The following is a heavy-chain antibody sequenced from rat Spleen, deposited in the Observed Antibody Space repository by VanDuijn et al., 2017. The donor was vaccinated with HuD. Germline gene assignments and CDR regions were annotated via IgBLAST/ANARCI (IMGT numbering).Heavy chain of an antibody. Sequence: EVQLVESGGGLVQPGRSLKISCTASGFIFRKYDMAWVRQAPTKGLEWVASISPSGGSTYYRDSVKGRFIVSRDNAKTTLYLQMDSVRSEDTATYYCERLVEGMRGQGTLVTVSS. V-gene: IGHV5-25*01. CDR3: ERLVEGM. CDR1: GFIFRKYD. J-gene: IGHJ3*01. D-gene: IGHD1-11*01. CDR2: ISPSGGST.